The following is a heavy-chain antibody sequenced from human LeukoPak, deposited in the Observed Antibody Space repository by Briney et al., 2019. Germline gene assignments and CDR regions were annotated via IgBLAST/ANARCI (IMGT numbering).Heavy chain of an antibody. D-gene: IGHD3-22*01. J-gene: IGHJ4*02. CDR1: GFSLSNFQ. V-gene: IGHV3-30-3*01. Sequence: PGRSLRLSCVASGFSLSNFQMYWVRQAPGKGLEWVAVISYDGSNKYYADSVKGRFTTSRDNSKNTLYLQMNSLRAEDTAVYYCSRSAYYDGSGNYYDYWGQGTLVTVSS. CDR3: SRSAYYDGSGNYYDY. CDR2: ISYDGSNK.